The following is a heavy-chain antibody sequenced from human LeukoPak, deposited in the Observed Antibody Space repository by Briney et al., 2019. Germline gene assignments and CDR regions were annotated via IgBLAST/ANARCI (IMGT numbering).Heavy chain of an antibody. D-gene: IGHD6-25*01. CDR3: AKDAATHGRFDP. J-gene: IGHJ5*02. Sequence: PGGSLRLSCAASGFRFSSYGMNWVRQAPGNGLEWVSFIQNDGTKKCYADFVKGRFTISRENSVNTLYLQMDSLRPEDTAVYYCAKDAATHGRFDPWGQGTLVTVSS. CDR1: GFRFSSYG. V-gene: IGHV3-30*02. CDR2: IQNDGTKK.